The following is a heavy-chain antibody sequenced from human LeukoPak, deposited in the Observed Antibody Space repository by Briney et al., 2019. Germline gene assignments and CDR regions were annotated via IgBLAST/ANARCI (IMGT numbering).Heavy chain of an antibody. J-gene: IGHJ3*02. Sequence: SVKVSCKASGYTFTGYYMHWVRQAPGQGLEWMGWISAYNGNTNYAQKLQGRVNMTTDTSTSTDYMELRSLRSDDAAVYYCAIMLGSGSYYTHDAFDIWGQGTMVTVSS. CDR3: AIMLGSGSYYTHDAFDI. CDR2: ISAYNGNT. V-gene: IGHV1-18*04. CDR1: GYTFTGYY. D-gene: IGHD3-10*01.